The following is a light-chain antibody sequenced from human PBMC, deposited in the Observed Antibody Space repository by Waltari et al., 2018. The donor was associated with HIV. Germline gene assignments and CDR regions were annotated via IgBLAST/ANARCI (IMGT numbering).Light chain of an antibody. J-gene: IGLJ3*02. CDR2: DVT. CDR3: CSYGGSQNLL. CDR1: SNDVGHYNL. Sequence: SALTQPASVSGSPGQSITISCTGTSNDVGHYNLVSWYQQYPSKAPQLMLYDVTKRPSGVANRFSGSKSGNAASRTISGLQADDEADYFCCSYGGSQNLLFGGGTKLTVL. V-gene: IGLV2-23*02.